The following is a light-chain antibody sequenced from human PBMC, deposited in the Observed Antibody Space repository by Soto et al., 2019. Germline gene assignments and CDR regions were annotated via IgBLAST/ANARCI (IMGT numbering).Light chain of an antibody. CDR2: TAS. Sequence: IRLTQSPSSRAASLGHTLTITCRASQSISSHLNWYQQKPGKAPNLLMYTASNLQSGVPSRFSGSGSGTDFTLTISSLQPEDFATYYCQQNYSTPISFGQGTRLEIK. V-gene: IGKV1-39*01. CDR3: QQNYSTPIS. CDR1: QSISSH. J-gene: IGKJ5*01.